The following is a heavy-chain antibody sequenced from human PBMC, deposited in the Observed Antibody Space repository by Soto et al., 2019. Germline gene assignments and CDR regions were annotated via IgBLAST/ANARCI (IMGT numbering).Heavy chain of an antibody. V-gene: IGHV1-3*01. D-gene: IGHD2-15*01. CDR2: INGGNGVT. CDR1: GYTFPTYT. CDR3: ARSYSCFDY. J-gene: IGHJ4*02. Sequence: QVQLVQSGAEVKKPGASVKVSCRASGYTFPTYTLHWLRQAPGQRLQWMGWINGGNGVTKYEQKFQGTVTFTRDTSASTAYMELSSLRSEDTAVYYCARSYSCFDYWGQGTLVTSSS.